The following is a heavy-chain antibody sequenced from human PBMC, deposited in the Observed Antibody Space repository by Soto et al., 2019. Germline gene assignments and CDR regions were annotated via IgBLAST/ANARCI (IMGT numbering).Heavy chain of an antibody. Sequence: GGSLRLSCAASGFTFSSYAMSWVRQAPGKGLEWVSAISGSGGSTYYADSVKGRFTISRDNSKNTLYLQMNSLRAEDTAVYYCVSNPVRYYYYMDVWGKGTTVTVSS. CDR1: GFTFSSYA. CDR2: ISGSGGST. CDR3: VSNPVRYYYYMDV. J-gene: IGHJ6*03. V-gene: IGHV3-23*01. D-gene: IGHD3-10*01.